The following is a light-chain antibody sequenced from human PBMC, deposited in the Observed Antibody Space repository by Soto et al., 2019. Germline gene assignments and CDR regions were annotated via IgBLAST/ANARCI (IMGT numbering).Light chain of an antibody. CDR2: EVS. J-gene: IGLJ1*01. V-gene: IGLV2-14*01. Sequence: QSALTQPASVSGSPGQSITISCTATSSDVGGYNYVSWYQHHPGKAPKPMIYEVSNRPSGFSNRFSGSKSGNTASLTISGLQAEDEADYYCSSYAGSSTHYVFGTGTKLTVL. CDR3: SSYAGSSTHYV. CDR1: SSDVGGYNY.